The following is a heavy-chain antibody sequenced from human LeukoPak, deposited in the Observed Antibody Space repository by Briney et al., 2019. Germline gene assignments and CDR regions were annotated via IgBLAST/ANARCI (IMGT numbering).Heavy chain of an antibody. CDR2: IYSGGST. CDR3: ARDPRSFGVGYFDY. V-gene: IGHV3-66*02. D-gene: IGHD3-3*01. Sequence: GGSLRLSCAASGFTVSSNYMSWVRQAPGKGLEWVSVIYSGGSTYYADSVKGRFTISRDNSKNTLYLQMNSLRAEDTAVYYCARDPRSFGVGYFDYWGQGTLVTVSS. J-gene: IGHJ4*02. CDR1: GFTVSSNY.